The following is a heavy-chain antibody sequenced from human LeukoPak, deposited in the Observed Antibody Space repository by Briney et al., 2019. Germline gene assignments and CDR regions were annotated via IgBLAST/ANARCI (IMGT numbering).Heavy chain of an antibody. D-gene: IGHD3-3*01. CDR1: GFTFSTYA. J-gene: IGHJ4*02. CDR2: ISGSGGST. V-gene: IGHV3-23*01. Sequence: PGGSLRLSCAASGFTFSTYAMIWVRQARGKGLEWVSAISGSGGSTYYADSVKGRFSISRDNSKNTVYLQMSGLRAEDTAVYYCAKDGGYWGQGTLVTVSS. CDR3: AKDGGY.